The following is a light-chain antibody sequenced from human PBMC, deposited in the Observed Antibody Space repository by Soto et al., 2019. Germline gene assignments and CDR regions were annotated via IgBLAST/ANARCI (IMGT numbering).Light chain of an antibody. J-gene: IGLJ1*01. Sequence: QSALAQPASVSGSPGQSITISCAGTSSDVGAYNYVSWYQLHPGKAPKLIISEVTNRPSGASSRFSGSKSANTASLTISGLRAEDEADYYCSSYTRSSTQVFGTGTKLTVL. CDR3: SSYTRSSTQV. CDR1: SSDVGAYNY. CDR2: EVT. V-gene: IGLV2-14*01.